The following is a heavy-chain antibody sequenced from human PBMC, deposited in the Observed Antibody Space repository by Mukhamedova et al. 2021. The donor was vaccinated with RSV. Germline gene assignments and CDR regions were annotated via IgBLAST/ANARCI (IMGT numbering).Heavy chain of an antibody. V-gene: IGHV3-15*01. CDR2: GGAS. CDR3: TTDCGQYTWGVTHY. Sequence: GGASEYAAPVEGRFTFSRDDSRNTVYLQMDSLSTEDTAVYYCTTDCGQYTWGVTHYWGQGTLVTVSS. D-gene: IGHD3-10*01. J-gene: IGHJ4*02.